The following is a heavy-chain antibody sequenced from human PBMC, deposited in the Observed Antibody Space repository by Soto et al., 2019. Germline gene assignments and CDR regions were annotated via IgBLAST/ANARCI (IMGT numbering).Heavy chain of an antibody. CDR2: ISGSGGST. Sequence: GGSLRLSCAASGFTFSSYAMSWARQAPGKGLEWVSAISGSGGSTYYADSVKGRFTISRDNSKNTLYLQMNSLRAEDTAVYYCANPYYYDSSGYYYDWSYWGQGTLVTVSS. CDR1: GFTFSSYA. CDR3: ANPYYYDSSGYYYDWSY. V-gene: IGHV3-23*01. J-gene: IGHJ4*02. D-gene: IGHD3-22*01.